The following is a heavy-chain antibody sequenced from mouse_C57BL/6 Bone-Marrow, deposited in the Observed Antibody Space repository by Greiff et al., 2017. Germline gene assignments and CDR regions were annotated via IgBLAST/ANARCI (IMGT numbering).Heavy chain of an antibody. D-gene: IGHD3-3*01. CDR2: INPSSGYT. V-gene: IGHV1-4*01. J-gene: IGHJ4*01. CDR3: ERSGAPRAGNDDMAY. Sequence: QVQLQQSGAELARPGASVKMSCKASGYTFTSYTMHWVKQRPGQGLEWIGYINPSSGYTKYNQKFKDKATLTADKSSSTAYMQLSRLTSEDSAVYYCERSGAPRAGNDDMAYWGQGTSVTVSS. CDR1: GYTFTSYT.